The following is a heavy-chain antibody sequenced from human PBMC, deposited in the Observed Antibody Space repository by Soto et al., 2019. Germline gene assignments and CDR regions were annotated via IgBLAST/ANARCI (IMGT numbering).Heavy chain of an antibody. CDR1: GGTFSSYA. Sequence: QVQLVQSGAEVKKPGSSVKVSCKASGGTFSSYAISWVRQAPGQGLEWMGGIIPIFGTANYAQKFQGRVTITADESTSTAYMELSSLRSEDTAVYYCARDLDYYDSSGYYHYNWFDPWGQGTLVTVSS. D-gene: IGHD3-22*01. CDR3: ARDLDYYDSSGYYHYNWFDP. J-gene: IGHJ5*02. CDR2: IIPIFGTA. V-gene: IGHV1-69*01.